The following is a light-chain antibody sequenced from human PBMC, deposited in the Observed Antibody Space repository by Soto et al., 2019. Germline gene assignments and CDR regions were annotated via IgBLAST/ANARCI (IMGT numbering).Light chain of an antibody. CDR2: GAS. V-gene: IGKV3-20*01. J-gene: IGKJ2*01. CDR3: PQYGSSPYT. Sequence: EIVLTQSPGTLSLSPGERATLSCRASQSVSSSYLAWYQQKPGQAPRLLIYGASSRATGIPDRFSGSGSGTDFTLTISRLEPEDLAVYYCPQYGSSPYTFGQGTTLEIK. CDR1: QSVSSSY.